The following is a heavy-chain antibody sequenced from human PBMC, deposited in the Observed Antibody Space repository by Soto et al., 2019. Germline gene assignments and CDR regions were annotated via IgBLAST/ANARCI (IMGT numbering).Heavy chain of an antibody. CDR3: ARSFDYYGSGSPFWYYYYMDV. D-gene: IGHD3-10*01. Sequence: ASVKVSCKASGYTFTSYDINWVRQATRQGLEWMGWMNPNSGNTGYAQKFQGRVTMTRNTSISTAYMELSSLRSEDTAVYYCARSFDYYGSGSPFWYYYYMDVWGKGTTVTVSS. CDR2: MNPNSGNT. V-gene: IGHV1-8*01. J-gene: IGHJ6*03. CDR1: GYTFTSYD.